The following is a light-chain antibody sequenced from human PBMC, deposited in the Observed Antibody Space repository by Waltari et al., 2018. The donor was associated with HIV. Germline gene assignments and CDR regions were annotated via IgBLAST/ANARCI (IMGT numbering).Light chain of an antibody. CDR1: QSVGST. CDR2: GAS. V-gene: IGKV3-15*01. CDR3: QQYNNWPYT. J-gene: IGKJ2*01. Sequence: EIVMTQSPATLSVSPGARATLSCRASQSVGSTLAWYPRKPAQAPRLVIYGASTRATGVPDRLSGSGSGTEFTLTISSLQSEDFAVYYCQQYNNWPYTFGQGTKLEIK.